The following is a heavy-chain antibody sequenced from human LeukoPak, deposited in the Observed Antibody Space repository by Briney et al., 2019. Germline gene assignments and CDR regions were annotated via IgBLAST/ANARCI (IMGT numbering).Heavy chain of an antibody. CDR1: EFTFSTYS. Sequence: GGSLRLSCAASEFTFSTYSMNWVRQAPGQGREWLSHITSSGSTVFYADSVKGRFTISRDNANNSVSLQMNSLRADDTAVYYCARGYSWSSYSNYYYYMDVWGKGTTVTVSS. D-gene: IGHD5-12*01. J-gene: IGHJ6*03. CDR3: ARGYSWSSYSNYYYYMDV. CDR2: ITSSGSTV. V-gene: IGHV3-48*01.